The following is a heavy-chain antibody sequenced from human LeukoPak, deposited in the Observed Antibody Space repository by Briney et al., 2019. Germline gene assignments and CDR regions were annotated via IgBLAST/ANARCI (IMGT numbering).Heavy chain of an antibody. CDR1: EFSVGSNY. V-gene: IGHV3-53*01. Sequence: PGGSLRLSCAASEFSVGSNYMTWVRQAPGKGLEWVSLIYSGGSTYYADSVKGRFTISRDNSKNTLYLQMHSLRAEDTAVYYCASSSDTYGSGSYYNGLGDVWGKGTTVTISS. CDR3: ASSSDTYGSGSYYNGLGDV. D-gene: IGHD3-10*01. CDR2: IYSGGST. J-gene: IGHJ6*04.